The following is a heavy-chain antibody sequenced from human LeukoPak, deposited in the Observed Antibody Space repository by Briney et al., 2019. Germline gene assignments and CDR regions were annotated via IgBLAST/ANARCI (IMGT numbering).Heavy chain of an antibody. J-gene: IGHJ3*02. V-gene: IGHV1-2*02. D-gene: IGHD3/OR15-3a*01. CDR3: ARFRTGRAFDI. CDR1: GYTFTGYY. CDR2: INPNTGGT. Sequence: GASVKASCKASGYTFTGYYIHWVRQAPGQGLEWMGWINPNTGGTNYAQKFQGRVTMTRDTSTSTVYMELSSLRSEDTAMYYCARFRTGRAFDIWGQGTMVTVSS.